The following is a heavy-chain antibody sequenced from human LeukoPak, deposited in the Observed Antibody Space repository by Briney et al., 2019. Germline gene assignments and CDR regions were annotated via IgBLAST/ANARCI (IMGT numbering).Heavy chain of an antibody. D-gene: IGHD6-19*01. Sequence: QPGGSLRLSCAGSGFTFDNFAMNWVRRAPGKGLEWISLISGDAGRSYYVDSVRGRFTISRDNNKNSLYLQMNSLRTEDTALYYCAKGAQWLIKRWGQGTLVTVSS. CDR1: GFTFDNFA. CDR3: AKGAQWLIKR. J-gene: IGHJ4*02. V-gene: IGHV3-43*02. CDR2: ISGDAGRS.